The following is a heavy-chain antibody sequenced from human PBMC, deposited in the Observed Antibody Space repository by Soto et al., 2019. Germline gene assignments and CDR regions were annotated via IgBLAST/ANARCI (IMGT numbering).Heavy chain of an antibody. Sequence: QMQLVQSGAEVKKPGSSVKVSCKASGGTFSSYAISWVRQAPGQGLEWMGGIIPIFGTANYAQKFQGRVTITADEATSTAYMELSSLRSEDTAVYYCARRGAGGYSYVYYYGMDVWGQGTTVTVSS. CDR2: IIPIFGTA. V-gene: IGHV1-69*01. J-gene: IGHJ6*02. CDR1: GGTFSSYA. CDR3: ARRGAGGYSYVYYYGMDV. D-gene: IGHD5-18*01.